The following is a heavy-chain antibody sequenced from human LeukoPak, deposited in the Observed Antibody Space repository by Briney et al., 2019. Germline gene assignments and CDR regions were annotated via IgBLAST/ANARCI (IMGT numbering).Heavy chain of an antibody. V-gene: IGHV1-69*04. CDR3: ASCAARSGYSYGIDY. Sequence: ASVKVSCKASGGTFSSYAISWVRQAPGQGLEWMGRIIPILGIANYAQKFQGRVTITADKSTSTAYMELSSLRSEDTAVYYCASCAARSGYSYGIDYWGQGTLVTVSS. CDR2: IIPILGIA. CDR1: GGTFSSYA. J-gene: IGHJ4*02. D-gene: IGHD5-18*01.